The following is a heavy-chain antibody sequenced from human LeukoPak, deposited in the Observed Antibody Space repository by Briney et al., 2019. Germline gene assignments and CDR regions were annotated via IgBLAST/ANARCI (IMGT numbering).Heavy chain of an antibody. CDR1: GGSISSSSYY. V-gene: IGHV4-39*07. J-gene: IGHJ4*02. D-gene: IGHD4-17*01. CDR2: IYYSGST. Sequence: SETLSLTCTVSGGSISSSSYYWGWIRQPPGKGLEWIGSIYYSGSTIYNPSLKSRVTMWVDTAKKQFSLNLTSVSAADTALYFCAKVDGGGGDYGFDSWGQGTLVTVSS. CDR3: AKVDGGGGDYGFDS.